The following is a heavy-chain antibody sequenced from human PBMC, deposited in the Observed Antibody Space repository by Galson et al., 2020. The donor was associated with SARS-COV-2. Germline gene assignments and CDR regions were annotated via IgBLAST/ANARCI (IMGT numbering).Heavy chain of an antibody. V-gene: IGHV3-11*05. J-gene: IGHJ6*03. CDR3: ARALNLGYIYGTRGEYYMYV. Sequence: GGSLRLSCAASGFIFSDYYMSWIRQAPGKGLEYISYISSSSTPTNYADSVKGRLVISRDNARNSLYLQMNSLRAEDTAVYYCARALNLGYIYGTRGEYYMYVWGKGTTVTVSS. D-gene: IGHD5-18*01. CDR1: GFIFSDYY. CDR2: ISSSSTPT.